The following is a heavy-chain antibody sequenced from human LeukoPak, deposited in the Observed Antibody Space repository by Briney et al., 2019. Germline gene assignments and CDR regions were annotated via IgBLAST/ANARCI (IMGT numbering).Heavy chain of an antibody. Sequence: ASVKVSCKASGYTFTSYGISWVRQAPGQGLEWMGWISAYNGNANYAQKLQGRVTVTTDTSTSTAYMELRSLRSDDTAVYYCARVSGRDGATNWFDPWGQGTLVTVSS. V-gene: IGHV1-18*01. CDR1: GYTFTSYG. J-gene: IGHJ5*02. CDR3: ARVSGRDGATNWFDP. CDR2: ISAYNGNA. D-gene: IGHD5-24*01.